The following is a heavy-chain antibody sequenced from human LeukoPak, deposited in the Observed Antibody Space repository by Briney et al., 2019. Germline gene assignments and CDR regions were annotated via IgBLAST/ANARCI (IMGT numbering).Heavy chain of an antibody. Sequence: GGSLRLSCAASGFTFSDHYMSWIRQAPGKGLEWVAYINSGDSTIHYAGSVKGRFTISRDNAQNSLYLQMNSLRAEDTAVYYCARVWRTSPYYFDYWGQGTLVTVSS. D-gene: IGHD1-1*01. CDR1: GFTFSDHY. J-gene: IGHJ4*02. CDR3: ARVWRTSPYYFDY. CDR2: INSGDSTI. V-gene: IGHV3-11*01.